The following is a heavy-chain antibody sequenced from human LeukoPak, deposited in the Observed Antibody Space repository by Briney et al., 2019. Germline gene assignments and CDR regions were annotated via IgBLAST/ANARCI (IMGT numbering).Heavy chain of an antibody. CDR1: GFTFSRYG. J-gene: IGHJ5*02. D-gene: IGHD1-26*01. CDR3: AKDGPRIVGATRPAGFDP. Sequence: GGSLRLSCAASGFTFSRYGMSWVRQAPGKGLEWVSAISGSGGSTYYADSVKGRFTISRDNSKNTLYLQINSLRPEDTAVYYCAKDGPRIVGATRPAGFDPWGQGTLVTVSS. CDR2: ISGSGGST. V-gene: IGHV3-23*01.